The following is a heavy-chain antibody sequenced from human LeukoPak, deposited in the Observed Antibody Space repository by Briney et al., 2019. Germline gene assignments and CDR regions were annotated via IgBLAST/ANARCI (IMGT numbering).Heavy chain of an antibody. CDR2: INPSGGST. J-gene: IGHJ4*02. CDR1: GYTFISYY. V-gene: IGHV1-46*01. CDR3: ARTAGKRFDY. D-gene: IGHD6-13*01. Sequence: ASVKVSCKASGYTFISYYIHWVRQAPGQGLEWMGIINPSGGSTTYAQKFQGRVTMTRDTSTSTVYVELSSLRSEDTAVYYCARTAGKRFDYWGQGTLVTVSS.